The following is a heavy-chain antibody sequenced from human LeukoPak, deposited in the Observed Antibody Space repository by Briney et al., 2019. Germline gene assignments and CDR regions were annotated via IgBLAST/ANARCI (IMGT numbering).Heavy chain of an antibody. V-gene: IGHV4-31*03. CDR2: IYYSGTS. CDR3: ARDSGGYDS. CDR1: GDSINSGDYY. J-gene: IGHJ5*02. Sequence: SETLSLTCTVSGDSINSGDYYWGWIRQHPGEGLEWLGYIYYSGTSYYNPSLRSRVTISVDTSENQFSLKVISMTAADTAVYYCARDSGGYDSWGQGTLVTVSS. D-gene: IGHD3-22*01.